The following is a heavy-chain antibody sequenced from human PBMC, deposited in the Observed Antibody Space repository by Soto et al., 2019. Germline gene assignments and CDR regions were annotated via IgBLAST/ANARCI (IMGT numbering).Heavy chain of an antibody. V-gene: IGHV3-30*05. CDR3: ARGAEHQLLSRDYFYGMDV. CDR1: GFTLSRYG. Sequence: QVQLVESGGGVVQPGRSLRLSCAASGFTLSRYGMHWVRQAPGKGLEWVAVISFEGNTQYYADSVKGRFTISRDNSTDTLSLQIHSLRPEDTAVYYCARGAEHQLLSRDYFYGMDVWGQGTTVSVS. CDR2: ISFEGNTQ. J-gene: IGHJ6*02. D-gene: IGHD1-1*01.